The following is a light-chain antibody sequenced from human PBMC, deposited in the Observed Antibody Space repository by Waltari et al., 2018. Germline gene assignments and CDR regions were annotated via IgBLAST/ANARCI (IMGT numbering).Light chain of an antibody. CDR2: GAS. J-gene: IGKJ5*01. CDR1: QSLNNNY. V-gene: IGKV3-20*01. CDR3: HQYENSPFT. Sequence: EIVLTHPPGTLSLSAGESATLSCRASQSLNNNYLAWYQHKPGQAPRLLIYGASSRATGIPDRFSGSGSGTDFTLTISRLEPEDFAVYYCHQYENSPFTFGQGTRLEIK.